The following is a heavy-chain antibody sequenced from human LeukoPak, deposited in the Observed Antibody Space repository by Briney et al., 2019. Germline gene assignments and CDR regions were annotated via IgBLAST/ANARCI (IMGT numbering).Heavy chain of an antibody. CDR1: GFTVSSNY. Sequence: GGSLRLSCAASGFTVSSNYMSWVRQAPGKGLEWVSSISSSSSYIYYADSVKGRFTISRDNAKNSLYLQMNSLRAEDTAVYYCAREREGYYYDSSGYYPDAFDIWGQGTMVTVSS. D-gene: IGHD3-22*01. J-gene: IGHJ3*02. CDR3: AREREGYYYDSSGYYPDAFDI. V-gene: IGHV3-21*01. CDR2: ISSSSSYI.